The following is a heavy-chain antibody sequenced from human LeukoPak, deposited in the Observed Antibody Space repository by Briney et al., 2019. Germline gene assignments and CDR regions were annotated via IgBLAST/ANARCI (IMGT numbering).Heavy chain of an antibody. Sequence: SETLSLTCTVSGGSISSCYWSWIRQPPGKGLEWIGCISYSGSTNYNPSLKSRVTISVDTSKNQFSLKLSSVTAADTAVYYCARHHHDDSDYIHYWGQATLVTVSS. J-gene: IGHJ4*02. CDR3: ARHHHDDSDYIHY. CDR1: GGSISSCY. D-gene: IGHD4-11*01. V-gene: IGHV4-59*08. CDR2: ISYSGST.